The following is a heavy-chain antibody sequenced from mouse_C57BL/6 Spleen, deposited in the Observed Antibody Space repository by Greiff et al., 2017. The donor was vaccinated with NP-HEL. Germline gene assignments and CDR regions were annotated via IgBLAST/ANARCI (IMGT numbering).Heavy chain of an antibody. CDR1: GYTFPSYW. J-gene: IGHJ1*03. CDR2: IYPSSGYT. CDR3: ARDYGSSYGYFEV. V-gene: IGHV1-7*01. D-gene: IGHD1-1*01. Sequence: VQLQQSGAELAKPGASVKLSCKASGYTFPSYWMHWVKQRPGQGLEWIGYIYPSSGYTKYNQKFKDKATLTADKSSRPAYMQMSSMTYEDAAVYYCARDYGSSYGYFEVWGTGTTVTVSS.